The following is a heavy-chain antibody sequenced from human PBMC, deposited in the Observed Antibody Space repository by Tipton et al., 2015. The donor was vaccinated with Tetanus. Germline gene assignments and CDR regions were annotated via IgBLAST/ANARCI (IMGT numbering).Heavy chain of an antibody. J-gene: IGHJ5*02. Sequence: TLSLTCNVSGGSISRSAHYWGWIRQSPGKGLEWIGNMYYSGTTHYNPSLKSRVTISVDTSKNQFSLHLRSVTASDTAMYYCVKCTAMTGHYTWFDPWGQGTLVTVSS. CDR2: MYYSGTT. V-gene: IGHV4-39*01. CDR3: VKCTAMTGHYTWFDP. CDR1: GGSISRSAHY. D-gene: IGHD5-18*01.